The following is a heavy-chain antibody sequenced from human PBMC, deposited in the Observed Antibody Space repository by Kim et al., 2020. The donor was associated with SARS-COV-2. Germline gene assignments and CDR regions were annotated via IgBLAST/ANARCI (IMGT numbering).Heavy chain of an antibody. Sequence: GRFTISRDKSKNTLYLQMNSLRAEDTAMYYCARDVKGEWFNFLGHNWFDPWGQGTLVTVSS. CDR3: ARDVKGEWFNFLGHNWFDP. J-gene: IGHJ5*02. V-gene: IGHV3-30*07. D-gene: IGHD3-3*01.